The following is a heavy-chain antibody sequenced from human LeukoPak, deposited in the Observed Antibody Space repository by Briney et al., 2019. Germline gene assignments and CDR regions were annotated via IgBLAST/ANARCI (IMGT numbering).Heavy chain of an antibody. D-gene: IGHD2-8*01. CDR3: ARNGYYYYMDV. V-gene: IGHV4-59*01. CDR1: GGSISSYY. J-gene: IGHJ6*03. CDR2: IYYSGST. Sequence: SETLSLTCTVSGGSISSYYWSWIRQPPGKGLEWIGYIYYSGSTNYNPSLKSRVTISVDTSKNQFSLKLSSVTAADTAVYYCARNGYYYYMDVWGKGTTVTISS.